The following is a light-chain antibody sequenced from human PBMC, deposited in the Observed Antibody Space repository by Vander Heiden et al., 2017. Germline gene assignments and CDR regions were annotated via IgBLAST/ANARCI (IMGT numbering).Light chain of an antibody. J-gene: IGKJ1*01. CDR1: QSIRSY. V-gene: IGKV1-39*01. CDR2: EAS. Sequence: DIQMTQSPSALSASIGDRVTITCRASQSIRSYLNWYQQKPGKAPKVLIYEASRLQSGVPSRFSGSGSGTDFTLTINRLQPEDFATYYCQQTVNSPRTFGQGTKVDI. CDR3: QQTVNSPRT.